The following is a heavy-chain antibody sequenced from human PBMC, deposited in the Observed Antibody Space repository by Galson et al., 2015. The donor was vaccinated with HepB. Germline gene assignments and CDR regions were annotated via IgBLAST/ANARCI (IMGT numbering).Heavy chain of an antibody. Sequence: QSGAEVKKPGASVKVSCKASGGTFSSFTIHWVRQAPGQGLEWMGRIVPFIDFASYAQKFQGRVTITADKSTTTAYMELSSLTSEDTAVYYCARAISTYYYDNSGYVWGQGSLVAVSS. V-gene: IGHV1-69*04. D-gene: IGHD3-22*01. J-gene: IGHJ4*02. CDR2: IVPFIDFA. CDR1: GGTFSSFT. CDR3: ARAISTYYYDNSGYV.